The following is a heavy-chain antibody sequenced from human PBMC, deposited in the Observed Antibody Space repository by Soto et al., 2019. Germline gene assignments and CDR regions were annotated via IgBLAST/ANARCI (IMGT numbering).Heavy chain of an antibody. J-gene: IGHJ6*02. D-gene: IGHD6-13*01. CDR2: IIPIFGTA. CDR3: ASPHSIAAAPHYYYYYGMDV. Sequence: GASVKVSCKASGGTFSSYAISWVRQAPGQGLEWMGGIIPIFGTANYAQKFQGRVTITADDSTSTAYMELSSLRSEDTAVYYCASPHSIAAAPHYYYYYGMDVWG. CDR1: GGTFSSYA. V-gene: IGHV1-69*13.